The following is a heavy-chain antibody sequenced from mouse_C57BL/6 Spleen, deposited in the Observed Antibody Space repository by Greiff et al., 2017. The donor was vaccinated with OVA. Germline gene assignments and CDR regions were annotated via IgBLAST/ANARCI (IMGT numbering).Heavy chain of an antibody. Sequence: EVQLVESGEGLVKPGGSLKLSCAASGFTFSSYAMSWVRQTPEKRLEWVAYISSGGDYFYYADTVKGRFTFSSANARNTLYLQMSSLKSEDTAMYYCTRSYFTTVVATGYFDVWGTGTTVTVSS. J-gene: IGHJ1*03. CDR3: TRSYFTTVVATGYFDV. D-gene: IGHD1-1*01. CDR2: ISSGGDYF. CDR1: GFTFSSYA. V-gene: IGHV5-9-1*02.